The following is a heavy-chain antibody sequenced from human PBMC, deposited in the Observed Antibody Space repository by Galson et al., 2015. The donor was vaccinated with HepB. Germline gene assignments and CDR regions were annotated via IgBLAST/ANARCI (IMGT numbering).Heavy chain of an antibody. CDR2: IVVGSGNT. J-gene: IGHJ6*02. D-gene: IGHD3-10*01. CDR1: GFTFTSSA. CDR3: AAAPYYYGSGSYEVYYGMDV. Sequence: SVKVSCKASGFTFTSSAMQWVRQARGQRLEWIGWIVVGSGNTNYAQKFQERVTITRDMSTSTAYMELSSLRSEDTAVYYCAAAPYYYGSGSYEVYYGMDVWGQGTTVTVSS. V-gene: IGHV1-58*02.